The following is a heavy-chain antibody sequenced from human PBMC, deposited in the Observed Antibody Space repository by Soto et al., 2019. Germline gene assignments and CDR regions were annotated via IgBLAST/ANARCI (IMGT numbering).Heavy chain of an antibody. D-gene: IGHD6-6*01. Sequence: PGGSLRLSCAASGFTFSSYSMNWVRQAPGKGLEWVSSISSSSSYIYYADSVKGRFTISRDNAKNSLYLQMNSLRAEDTAVYYCARDRLPLTYLYNWFDPWGQGTLVTVSS. CDR2: ISSSSSYI. J-gene: IGHJ5*02. CDR1: GFTFSSYS. CDR3: ARDRLPLTYLYNWFDP. V-gene: IGHV3-21*01.